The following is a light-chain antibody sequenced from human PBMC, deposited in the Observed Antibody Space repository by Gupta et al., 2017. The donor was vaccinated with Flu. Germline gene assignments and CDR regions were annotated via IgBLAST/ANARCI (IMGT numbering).Light chain of an antibody. CDR3: YSCTSSNKM. Sequence: QSITTSGTGTNIVSGRYDYVSWKHQHPDNNHKLTIYDGGNRPSGVSTRFSGSSSCNTASLTISGLQAEDDDVYYCYSCTSSNKMFGGGTKLTVL. CDR2: DGG. J-gene: IGLJ3*02. V-gene: IGLV2-14*03. CDR1: NIVSGRYDY.